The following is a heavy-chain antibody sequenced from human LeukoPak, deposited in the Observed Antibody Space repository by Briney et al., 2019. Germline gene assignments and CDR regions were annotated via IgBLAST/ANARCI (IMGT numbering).Heavy chain of an antibody. CDR1: GGTFSSYA. D-gene: IGHD3-10*01. J-gene: IGHJ4*02. CDR2: IIPIFGTA. Sequence: SVKVSCKASGGTFSSYAISWVRQAPGQGLEWMGGIIPIFGTANYAQKFQGRVTITADESTSTAYMELSSLRSEDTAVYYCASLYGSGSYYSLDYWGQGTLVTVSS. CDR3: ASLYGSGSYYSLDY. V-gene: IGHV1-69*13.